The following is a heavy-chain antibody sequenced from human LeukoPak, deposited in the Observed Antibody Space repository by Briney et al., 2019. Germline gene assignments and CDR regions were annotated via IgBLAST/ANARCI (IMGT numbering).Heavy chain of an antibody. CDR3: ASAVGAFPGVDAFDI. V-gene: IGHV1-69*05. J-gene: IGHJ3*02. D-gene: IGHD1-26*01. CDR2: IIPIFGTA. Sequence: GSSVKVSCKASGGTFSSYAISWVRQPPGQGLEWMGGIIPIFGTANYAQKFQGRVTITTDESTSTAYMELSSLRSEDTAVYYCASAVGAFPGVDAFDIWGQGTMVTVSS. CDR1: GGTFSSYA.